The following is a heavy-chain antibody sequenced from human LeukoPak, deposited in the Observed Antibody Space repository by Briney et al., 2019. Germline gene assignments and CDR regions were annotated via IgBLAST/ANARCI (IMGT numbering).Heavy chain of an antibody. V-gene: IGHV3-23*01. CDR1: GFTFSSYA. D-gene: IGHD2-2*01. CDR2: ISGSGGST. J-gene: IGHJ3*02. Sequence: PGGSLRLSCAASGFTFSSYAMSWVRQAPGKGLEWVSAISGSGGSTYYADSVKGRFTISRDNSKNTLYLQMNSLKSEDTAVYYCARAGRYCSSSSCYADAFDMWGQGTMVTVSS. CDR3: ARAGRYCSSSSCYADAFDM.